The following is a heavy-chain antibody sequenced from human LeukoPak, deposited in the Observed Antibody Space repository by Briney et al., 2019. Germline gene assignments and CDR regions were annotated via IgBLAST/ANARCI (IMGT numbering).Heavy chain of an antibody. CDR1: GFTFSSYG. V-gene: IGHV3-33*01. CDR2: IWYDGSNK. J-gene: IGHJ4*02. D-gene: IGHD3-10*01. CDR3: AREGYYGSGSPPSLYFDY. Sequence: GGSLRLSCAASGFTFSSYGMHWVRQAPGKGLEWVAVIWYDGSNKYYADSVKGRFTISRDNSKNTLYLQMNSLRPEDTAIYYCAREGYYGSGSPPSLYFDYWGQGTLVTVSS.